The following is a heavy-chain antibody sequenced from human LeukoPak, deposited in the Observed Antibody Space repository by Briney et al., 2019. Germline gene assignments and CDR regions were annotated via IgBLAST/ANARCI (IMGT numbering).Heavy chain of an antibody. D-gene: IGHD3-3*01. CDR2: IYTSGST. J-gene: IGHJ5*02. V-gene: IGHV4-61*02. CDR3: AREEIFGWLDP. Sequence: PSETLSLTCTVSGGSISSGSYYWSWIRQPAGKGLEWIGRIYTSGSTNYNPSLKSRVTISVDTSKNQFSLKLSSVTAADTAVYYCAREEIFGWLDPWGQGTLVTVSS. CDR1: GGSISSGSYY.